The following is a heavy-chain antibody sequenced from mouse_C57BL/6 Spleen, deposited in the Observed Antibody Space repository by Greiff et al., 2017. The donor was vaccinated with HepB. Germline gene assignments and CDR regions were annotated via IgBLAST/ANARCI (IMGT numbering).Heavy chain of an antibody. CDR3: ASDLLWSDYFDY. J-gene: IGHJ2*01. Sequence: EVQLQQSGAELVKPGASVKLSCTASGFNIKDYYMHWVKQRTEQGLEWIGRIDPEDGETKYAPKFEGKATITADTSSNTADLQLSSLTSEDTAGSYCASDLLWSDYFDYWGPGTTLTVSS. V-gene: IGHV14-2*01. CDR2: IDPEDGET. CDR1: GFNIKDYY. D-gene: IGHD2-1*01.